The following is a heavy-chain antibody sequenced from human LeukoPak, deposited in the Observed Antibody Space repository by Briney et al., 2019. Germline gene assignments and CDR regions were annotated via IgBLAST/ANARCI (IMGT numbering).Heavy chain of an antibody. CDR2: ISSSGSAI. CDR3: VRVTGSYFDY. D-gene: IGHD4-11*01. V-gene: IGHV3-48*04. J-gene: IGHJ4*03. CDR1: VFPLSSYS. Sequence: GGSLRLSCAASVFPLSSYSINWVRQAPGKGLEWVSYISSSGSAIYYVDSVKGRFTVSRDNAKNSLFLQMNSPRAEDTAVYYCVRVTGSYFDYWGQGALVTVSS.